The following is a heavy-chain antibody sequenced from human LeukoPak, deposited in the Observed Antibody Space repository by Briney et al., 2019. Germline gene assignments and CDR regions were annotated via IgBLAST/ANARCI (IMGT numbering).Heavy chain of an antibody. J-gene: IGHJ4*02. CDR1: GFTFSSYA. Sequence: GGSLRLSCTASGFTFSSYAMSWVRQAPGKGLEWVSAISGSGGNTYYADSVKGRFTISRDNSKNTLYLQMNSLRAEDTAVYYCARWPYSSSYYFDYWGQGTLVTVSS. D-gene: IGHD6-6*01. V-gene: IGHV3-23*01. CDR2: ISGSGGNT. CDR3: ARWPYSSSYYFDY.